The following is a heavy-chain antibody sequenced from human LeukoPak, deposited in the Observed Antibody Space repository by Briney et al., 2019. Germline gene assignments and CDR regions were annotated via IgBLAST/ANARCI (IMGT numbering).Heavy chain of an antibody. D-gene: IGHD5-12*01. CDR1: GGSISGYY. V-gene: IGHV4-59*08. Sequence: SETLSLTCTASGGSISGYYWSWIRQPPGKGPQWIGFISYSGSTNYNPSLKSRVTISVDTSKNQFSLYLSSVTAADTAVYYCGRQVGYGRWYFDLWGRGTLVTVSS. CDR2: ISYSGST. J-gene: IGHJ2*01. CDR3: GRQVGYGRWYFDL.